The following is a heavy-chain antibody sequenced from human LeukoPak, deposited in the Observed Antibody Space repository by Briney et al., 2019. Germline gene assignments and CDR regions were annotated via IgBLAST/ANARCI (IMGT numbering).Heavy chain of an antibody. Sequence: ASVKVSCKASGYTFTDYYMHWVRQAPGHGLEWMGIVNPGGRIATYAQKFQGRVTMTRDTSTSTLYIELTSLRSEDTAVYYCTRDSYNDYYFDYWGQGTLVTVSS. CDR1: GYTFTDYY. CDR2: VNPGGRIA. J-gene: IGHJ4*02. CDR3: TRDSYNDYYFDY. D-gene: IGHD5-24*01. V-gene: IGHV1-46*01.